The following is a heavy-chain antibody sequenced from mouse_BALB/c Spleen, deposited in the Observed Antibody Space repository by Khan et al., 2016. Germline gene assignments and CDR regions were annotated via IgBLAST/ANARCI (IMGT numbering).Heavy chain of an antibody. J-gene: IGHJ4*01. D-gene: IGHD1-1*01. V-gene: IGHV9-3-1*01. CDR3: ASKPPLLPVYYAMDY. CDR1: GYTLTNYG. Sequence: QIQLVQSGPELKKPGETVKISCKASGYTLTNYGMNWVKQAPGKGLKWMGWINTYNGEPTYADDFKGRFDFSLDTSASTAYLQINNLKNEETATYFCASKPPLLPVYYAMDYWGQGTSVTVSS. CDR2: INTYNGEP.